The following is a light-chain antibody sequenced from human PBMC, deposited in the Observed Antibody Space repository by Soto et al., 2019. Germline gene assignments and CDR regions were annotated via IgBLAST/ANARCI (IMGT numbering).Light chain of an antibody. CDR3: QQRSNWPL. Sequence: EIVLTQSPATLSLSPGERATLSCRASQSVSSYLAWYQQKPGQAPRLLIYDASSRATGIPARFSGSGSGTDFTLTISSLEPEDFAVYYCQQRSNWPLFGGGTKVEIK. J-gene: IGKJ4*01. V-gene: IGKV3-11*01. CDR2: DAS. CDR1: QSVSSY.